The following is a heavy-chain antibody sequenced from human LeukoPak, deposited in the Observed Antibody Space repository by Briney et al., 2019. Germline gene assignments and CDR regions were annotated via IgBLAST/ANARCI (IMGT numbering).Heavy chain of an antibody. Sequence: GGSLRLSCAASGFTFSSYWMSWVRQAPGKGLEWVANIKQDGSEKYYVDSVKGRFTISRDNAKNSLYLQMNSLRAEDTAVYYCARDGLIVATMGYFDYWGQGTLVTVSS. D-gene: IGHD5-12*01. J-gene: IGHJ4*02. CDR2: IKQDGSEK. CDR3: ARDGLIVATMGYFDY. V-gene: IGHV3-7*01. CDR1: GFTFSSYW.